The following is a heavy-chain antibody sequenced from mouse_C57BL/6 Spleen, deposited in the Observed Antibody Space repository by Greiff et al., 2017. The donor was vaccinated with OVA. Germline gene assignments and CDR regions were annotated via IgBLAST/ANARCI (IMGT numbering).Heavy chain of an antibody. J-gene: IGHJ2*01. V-gene: IGHV7-3*01. CDR1: GFTFTDYY. CDR2: IRNKANGYTT. D-gene: IGHD2-1*01. CDR3: ARFYYGNYFDY. Sequence: EVMLVESGGGLVQPGGSLSLSCAASGFTFTDYYMSWVRQPPGKALEWLGFIRNKANGYTTEYSASVKGRFTISRDNSQSILYLQMNALRAEDSATYCCARFYYGNYFDYWGQGTTLTVSS.